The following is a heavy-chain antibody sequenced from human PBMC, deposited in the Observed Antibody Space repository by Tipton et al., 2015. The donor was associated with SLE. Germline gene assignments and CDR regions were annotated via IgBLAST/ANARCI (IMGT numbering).Heavy chain of an antibody. CDR3: VRAGYGSHWFLDY. CDR2: INHSGST. Sequence: TLSLTCALYGGSFNDYYWSWIRQPPGKGLEWIGEINHSGSTNYNPSLKSRVSISIDTSKKQFSLKLTSVTAAGTAVYYCVRAGYGSHWFLDYWGQGTLVTVSS. CDR1: GGSFNDYY. V-gene: IGHV4-34*01. D-gene: IGHD6-13*01. J-gene: IGHJ4*02.